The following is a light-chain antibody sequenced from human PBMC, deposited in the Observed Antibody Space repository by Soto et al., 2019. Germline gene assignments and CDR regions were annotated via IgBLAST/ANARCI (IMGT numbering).Light chain of an antibody. CDR3: QQYGGSPKT. J-gene: IGKJ1*01. V-gene: IGKV3-20*01. CDR2: DAS. CDR1: QSVGSSY. Sequence: EIVLTQSPGTLSLSPGERATLSCRASQSVGSSYLARYQQKPGQAPRLLIYDASSRATGIPDRFSGSGSGTDFTLTISRLEPEDFAVYYCQQYGGSPKTFGQGTKVEIK.